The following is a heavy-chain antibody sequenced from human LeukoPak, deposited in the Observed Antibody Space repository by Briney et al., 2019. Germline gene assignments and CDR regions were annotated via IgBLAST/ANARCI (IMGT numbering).Heavy chain of an antibody. CDR3: ANSRYDSSGYYGIIGY. D-gene: IGHD3-22*01. CDR2: INSDGSST. CDR1: GFTFSSYW. V-gene: IGHV3-74*01. J-gene: IGHJ4*02. Sequence: PGGSLRLSCAASGFTFSSYWMHWVRQAPGKGLGWVSRINSDGSSTSYADSVKGRFTISRDNAKNSLYLQMNSLRAEDTAVYYCANSRYDSSGYYGIIGYWGQGTLVTVSS.